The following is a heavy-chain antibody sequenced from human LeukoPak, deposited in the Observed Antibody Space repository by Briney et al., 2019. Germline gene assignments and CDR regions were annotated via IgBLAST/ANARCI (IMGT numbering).Heavy chain of an antibody. CDR2: ISDSGANT. CDR3: AREVGSGNSDRYFDY. J-gene: IGHJ4*02. CDR1: GFTFSTYA. V-gene: IGHV3-23*01. D-gene: IGHD3-10*01. Sequence: GGSLRLSCAASGFTFSTYAMSWVRQAPGKGLEWVSTISDSGANTYYADSVRGRFTISRDNSKNTLYLQMSSLRAEDTAVYYCAREVGSGNSDRYFDYWGQGTLVTVSS.